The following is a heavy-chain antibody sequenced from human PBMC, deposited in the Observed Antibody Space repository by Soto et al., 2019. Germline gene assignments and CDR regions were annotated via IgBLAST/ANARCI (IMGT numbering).Heavy chain of an antibody. CDR1: GGSISSYY. CDR3: ARHLEIEMATINYYYYGMDV. Sequence: SETLSLTCTVSGGSISSYYWSWIRQPPGKGLEWIGYIYYSGSTNYNPSLKSRVTISVDTSKNQFSLKLSSVTAADTAVYYCARHLEIEMATINYYYYGMDVWGQGTTVTVSS. J-gene: IGHJ6*02. CDR2: IYYSGST. D-gene: IGHD5-12*01. V-gene: IGHV4-59*08.